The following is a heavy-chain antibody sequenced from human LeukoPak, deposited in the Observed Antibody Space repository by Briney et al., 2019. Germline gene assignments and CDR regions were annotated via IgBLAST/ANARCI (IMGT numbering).Heavy chain of an antibody. CDR1: EFTLSTYD. Sequence: GGSLRLSCAASEFTLSTYDMHWVRQGPGEGLEWVAAVGTSGHTFYPDSVKGQFTISRENARNSVYLQMNSLRAGDTAVYYCVRSFYGDHPYWGQGTLVTVSS. D-gene: IGHD4-17*01. J-gene: IGHJ4*02. V-gene: IGHV3-13*01. CDR2: VGTSGHT. CDR3: VRSFYGDHPY.